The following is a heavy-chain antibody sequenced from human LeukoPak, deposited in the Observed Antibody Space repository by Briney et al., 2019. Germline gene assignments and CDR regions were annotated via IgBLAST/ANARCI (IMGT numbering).Heavy chain of an antibody. V-gene: IGHV3-23*01. Sequence: PGGSLRLSCAASAFTFSSNAMGWGRQAPGKGLEWVTAISGSGGSTYYADSVKGRFTMSRANSKNTRYREMIRLRAEATAGDCCANDHYDILTDRKAPYWGQGTLVTVSS. CDR1: AFTFSSNA. CDR3: ANDHYDILTDRKAPY. CDR2: ISGSGGST. J-gene: IGHJ4*02. D-gene: IGHD3-9*01.